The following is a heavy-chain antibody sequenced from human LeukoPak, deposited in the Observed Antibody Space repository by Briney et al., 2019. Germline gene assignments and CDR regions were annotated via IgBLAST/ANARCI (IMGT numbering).Heavy chain of an antibody. CDR1: GFTFSSYS. J-gene: IGHJ4*02. CDR2: VNGNGGST. V-gene: IGHV3-23*01. Sequence: GGSLRLSCAASGFTFSSYSMNWVRQAPGKGLEWVSGVNGNGGSTSYADSVKGRFTIFRDNSKNTVYLQMNSLRVEDTAVYYCAKSLYGGCDYWGQGTVVTVSS. D-gene: IGHD3-16*02. CDR3: AKSLYGGCDY.